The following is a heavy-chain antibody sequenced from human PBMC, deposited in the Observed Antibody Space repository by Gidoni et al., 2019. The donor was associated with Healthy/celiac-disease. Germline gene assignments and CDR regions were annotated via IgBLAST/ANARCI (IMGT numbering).Heavy chain of an antibody. D-gene: IGHD3-10*01. CDR1: GFTFSYYY. CDR3: ARGGDGLDWFYP. CDR2: ISSSSSYT. V-gene: IGHV3-11*06. J-gene: IGHJ5*02. Sequence: GFTFSYYYMSWIRQAPGKGLEWVSYISSSSSYTNYADSVKGRFTISRDNAKNSLYLQMNSLRAEDTAVYYCARGGDGLDWFYPWGQGTLVTVSS.